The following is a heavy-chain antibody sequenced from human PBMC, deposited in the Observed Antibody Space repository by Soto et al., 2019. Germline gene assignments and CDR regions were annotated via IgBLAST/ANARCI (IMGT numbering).Heavy chain of an antibody. D-gene: IGHD3-16*01. CDR2: ISYSGST. CDR1: GGSISSSSYY. CDR3: ALEELSLYRYDY. J-gene: IGHJ4*02. Sequence: QLQLQESGPGLVKPSETLSLTCTVSGGSISSSSYYWGWIRQPPGKGLEWIGSISYSGSTYYNPSLKSRVTISVDTSKNQFSLKLSSVTAADTAGYYCALEELSLYRYDYWGQGTLVTVSS. V-gene: IGHV4-39*01.